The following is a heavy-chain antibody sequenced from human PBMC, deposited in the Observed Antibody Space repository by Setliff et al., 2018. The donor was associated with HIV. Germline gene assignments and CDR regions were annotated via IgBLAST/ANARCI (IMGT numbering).Heavy chain of an antibody. D-gene: IGHD3-10*01. CDR2: IIPILGIA. CDR3: ARGRDYYGSGNAFDI. CDR1: GGTFSSYA. J-gene: IGHJ3*02. V-gene: IGHV1-69*10. Sequence: SVKVSCKASGGTFSSYAIGWVRQAPGQGLEWMGGIIPILGIANYAQKFQGRVTITADKSTSTAYMELSSLRSEDTAVYYCARGRDYYGSGNAFDIWGQGTMVTVSS.